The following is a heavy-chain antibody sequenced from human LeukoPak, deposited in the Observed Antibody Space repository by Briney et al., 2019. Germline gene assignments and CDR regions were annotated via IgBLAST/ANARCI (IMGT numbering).Heavy chain of an antibody. CDR3: ARDMDYGDYALYF. Sequence: SQTLSLTCAISGDSVSSNSAAWNWIRQSPLSGLEWPGRSYYRSQWYNDYAVCVKSRITINPDTSKNQFYLQLNSVTPEDTAVYYCARDMDYGDYALYFWGQGTLVTVSS. CDR2: SYYRSQWYN. J-gene: IGHJ4*02. CDR1: GDSVSSNSAA. V-gene: IGHV6-1*01. D-gene: IGHD4-17*01.